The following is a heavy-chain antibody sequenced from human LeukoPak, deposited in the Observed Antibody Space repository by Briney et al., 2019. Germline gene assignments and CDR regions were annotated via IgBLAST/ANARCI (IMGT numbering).Heavy chain of an antibody. CDR1: GGSISSSSYY. Sequence: SETLSLTCTVSGGSISSSSYYWGWIRQTPGKGLEWIGTIYYSGSTYYNPSLKSRVTISVDTSKNQFSLKLSSVTAADTAVYYCARDDSSSWRFDPWGQGTLVTVSS. CDR3: ARDDSSSWRFDP. CDR2: IYYSGST. J-gene: IGHJ5*02. V-gene: IGHV4-39*07. D-gene: IGHD6-13*01.